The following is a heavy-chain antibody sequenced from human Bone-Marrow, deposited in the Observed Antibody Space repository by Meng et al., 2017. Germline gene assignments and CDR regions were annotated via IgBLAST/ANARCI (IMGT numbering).Heavy chain of an antibody. J-gene: IGHJ4*02. CDR2: INSDGSST. CDR1: GFTFSSYW. CDR3: GGVRGVDRGAQY. D-gene: IGHD3-10*01. V-gene: IGHV3-74*01. Sequence: GESLKISCAASGFTFSSYWIHWVRQAPGKGLVWVSRINSDGSSTSYADSVKGRFTISRDDSRSSLYPQMNNLRVDDTAVYYCGGVRGVDRGAQYWGQGVPVTVSS.